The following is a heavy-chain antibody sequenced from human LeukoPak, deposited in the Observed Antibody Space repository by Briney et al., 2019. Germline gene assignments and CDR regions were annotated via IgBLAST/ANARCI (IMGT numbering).Heavy chain of an antibody. CDR3: ARDSSGCFDY. CDR1: GYTFTGYY. Sequence: ASVTVSCKASGYTFTGYYMHWVRQAPGQGLEWMGWINPNSGGANYAQKFQGRVTMTRDTSISTAYMELSRLRSDDAAVYYCARDSSGCFDYWGQGTLVTVSS. V-gene: IGHV1-2*02. J-gene: IGHJ4*02. CDR2: INPNSGGA. D-gene: IGHD6-19*01.